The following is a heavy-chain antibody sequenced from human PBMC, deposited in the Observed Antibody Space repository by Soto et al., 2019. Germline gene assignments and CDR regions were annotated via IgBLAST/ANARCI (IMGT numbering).Heavy chain of an antibody. CDR3: ARTVMPVGNLAAFDH. V-gene: IGHV4-59*01. CDR1: GGSISSYY. J-gene: IGHJ4*02. Sequence: SETLSLTCTVSGGSISSYYWSWIRQPPGKGLEWIGYIYYSGSTNYNPSLKSRVTISVDTSKNQFSLKLSSVTAADTAVYFCARTVMPVGNLAAFDHWGQGVLVTVS. CDR2: IYYSGST. D-gene: IGHD7-27*01.